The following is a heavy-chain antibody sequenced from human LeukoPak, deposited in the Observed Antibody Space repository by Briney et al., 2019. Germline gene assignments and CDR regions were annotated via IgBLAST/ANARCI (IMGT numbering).Heavy chain of an antibody. Sequence: GESLKISCKGSGYSFTSYWIGWVRQMPGKGLEWMGIIYSGDSDTRYSPSFQGQVTISADKSISTAYLQWSSLKASDTAMYYCARLLLWFGELSGFDYWGQGTLVTVSS. CDR3: ARLLLWFGELSGFDY. CDR1: GYSFTSYW. D-gene: IGHD3-10*01. V-gene: IGHV5-51*01. J-gene: IGHJ4*02. CDR2: IYSGDSDT.